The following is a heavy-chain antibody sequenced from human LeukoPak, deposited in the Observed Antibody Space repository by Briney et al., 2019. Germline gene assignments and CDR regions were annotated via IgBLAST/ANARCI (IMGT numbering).Heavy chain of an antibody. CDR3: VRDWGGYGLDV. D-gene: IGHD3-16*01. Sequence: PGGSLRLSCVASGFAFWDYSMNWVRQAPGKGLEWVSTIDSRSSDIHYADSVRGRLTISRDNAKDSLYLQMNSLRAEDTAVYYCVRDWGGYGLDVWGQGTTVTVS. CDR1: GFAFWDYS. V-gene: IGHV3-21*01. J-gene: IGHJ6*02. CDR2: IDSRSSDI.